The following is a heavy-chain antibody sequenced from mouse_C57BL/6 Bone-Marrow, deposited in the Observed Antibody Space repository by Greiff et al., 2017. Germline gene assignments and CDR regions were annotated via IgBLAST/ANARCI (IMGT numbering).Heavy chain of an antibody. CDR3: ASSYGYFDV. CDR2: IDPSDSYT. J-gene: IGHJ1*03. CDR1: GYTFTSYW. Sequence: QVQLQQPGAELVMPGASVKLSCKASGYTFTSYWMHWVKQRPGQGLEWTGEIDPSDSYTNYNQKFKGKSTLTVDKSSSTAYMQLSSLTSEDSAVYYCASSYGYFDVWGTGTTVTVSS. V-gene: IGHV1-69*01.